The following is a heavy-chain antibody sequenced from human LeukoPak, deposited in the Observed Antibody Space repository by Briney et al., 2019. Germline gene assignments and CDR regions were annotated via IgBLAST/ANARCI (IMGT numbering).Heavy chain of an antibody. Sequence: GGSLRLSCAASGFTFSSYWVSWVRQAPGKGLEWVANIKQDGSEKYYVDSVKGRFTISRDNAKNSLYLQMNSLRAEDTAVYYCASGYYEQFDYWGQGTLVTVSS. CDR1: GFTFSSYW. CDR2: IKQDGSEK. CDR3: ASGYYEQFDY. V-gene: IGHV3-7*01. J-gene: IGHJ4*02. D-gene: IGHD3-22*01.